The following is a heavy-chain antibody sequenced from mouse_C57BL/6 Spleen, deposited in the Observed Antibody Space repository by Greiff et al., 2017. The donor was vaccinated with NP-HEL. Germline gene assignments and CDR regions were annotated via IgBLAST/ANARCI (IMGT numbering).Heavy chain of an antibody. V-gene: IGHV1-55*01. J-gene: IGHJ2*01. CDR2: IYPGSGST. CDR3: AREGGYHRFPYYFDY. D-gene: IGHD2-2*01. CDR1: GYTFTSYW. Sequence: QVQLQQPGAELVKPGASVKMSCKASGYTFTSYWITWVKQRPGQGLEWIGDIYPGSGSTNYNEKFKSKATLTVDTSSSTAYMQLSSLTSEVSAVYYGAREGGYHRFPYYFDYWGQGTTLTVSS.